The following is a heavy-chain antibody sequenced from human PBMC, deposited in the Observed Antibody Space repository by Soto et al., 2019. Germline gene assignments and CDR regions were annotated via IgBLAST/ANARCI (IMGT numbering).Heavy chain of an antibody. J-gene: IGHJ6*02. V-gene: IGHV4-39*01. Sequence: SETLSLTCTVSGGSISSSSYYWGWIRQPPGKGLEWIGSIYYSGSTYYNPSLKSRVTISVDTSKNQFSLKLSSVTAADTAVYYCASPLWFGELPPYYYYYGMDVWGQGTTVTVS. CDR2: IYYSGST. CDR1: GGSISSSSYY. D-gene: IGHD3-10*01. CDR3: ASPLWFGELPPYYYYYGMDV.